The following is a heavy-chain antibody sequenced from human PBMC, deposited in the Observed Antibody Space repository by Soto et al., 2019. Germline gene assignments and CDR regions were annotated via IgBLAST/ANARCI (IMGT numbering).Heavy chain of an antibody. J-gene: IGHJ4*02. Sequence: SETLSLTCAVSGGSISSGGYSWSWIRQPPGKGLEWIGYIYHSGSTNYNPSLKSRVTISVDTSKNQFSLKLSSVTAADTAVYYCARDLSPVSYWGQGTLVTVSS. V-gene: IGHV4-61*08. CDR2: IYHSGST. CDR3: ARDLSPVSY. CDR1: GGSISSGGYS.